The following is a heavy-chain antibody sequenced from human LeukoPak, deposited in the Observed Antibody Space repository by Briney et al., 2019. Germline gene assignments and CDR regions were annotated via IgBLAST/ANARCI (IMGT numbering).Heavy chain of an antibody. CDR3: AKEVFTGSGGAFDI. CDR1: GFTFSDYY. CDR2: ISDSGSII. J-gene: IGHJ3*02. D-gene: IGHD1-14*01. V-gene: IGHV3-11*04. Sequence: PGGSLRLSCAASGFTFSDYYMTWIRQAPGKGLEWVSYISDSGSIIFYADSVKGRFTISRDNAKNSLYLQMNSLRAEDTAVYYCAKEVFTGSGGAFDIWGQGTMVTVSS.